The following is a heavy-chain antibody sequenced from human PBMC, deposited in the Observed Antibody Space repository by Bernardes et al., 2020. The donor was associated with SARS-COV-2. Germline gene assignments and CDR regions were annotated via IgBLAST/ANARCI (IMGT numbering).Heavy chain of an antibody. J-gene: IGHJ3*02. Sequence: SLSLSCAASGFTFSSYWMYWVRQAPGKGLVWVARINSDGSSASYADSVKGRFTISRDNAKNTLYLQMNSLRVEETAVYYCVRARAFDIWGQGTMVTVSS. CDR3: VRARAFDI. CDR1: GFTFSSYW. CDR2: INSDGSSA. V-gene: IGHV3-74*01.